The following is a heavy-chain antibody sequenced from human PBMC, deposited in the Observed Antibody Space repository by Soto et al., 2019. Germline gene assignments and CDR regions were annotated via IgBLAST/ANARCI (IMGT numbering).Heavy chain of an antibody. J-gene: IGHJ6*02. CDR2: IYHSGST. Sequence: SETRSRTCAVSGGSISSGGYSWIWIRQPPGKGLEWIGYIYHSGSTYYNPSLKSRVTISVDRSKNQFSLKLSSVTAADTAVYYCARVGGVYGDYYGMDVWGQGTTVTVSS. D-gene: IGHD2-8*01. V-gene: IGHV4-30-2*01. CDR1: GGSISSGGYS. CDR3: ARVGGVYGDYYGMDV.